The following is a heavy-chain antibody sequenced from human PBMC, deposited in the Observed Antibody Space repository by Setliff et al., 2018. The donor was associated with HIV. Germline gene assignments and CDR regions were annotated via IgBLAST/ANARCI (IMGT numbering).Heavy chain of an antibody. CDR1: GGSITTTNYY. J-gene: IGHJ4*02. CDR3: ARARGPPLPALDF. Sequence: PSETLSLTCTVSGGSITTTNYYWGWVRQSPGKGLEWIGVIYYRGSAYYNLSLQSRVTLSVDTSKNSFSLHLTSVTAADTAVYFCARARGPPLPALDFWGQGTLVTVSS. D-gene: IGHD3-10*01. V-gene: IGHV4-39*07. CDR2: IYYRGSA.